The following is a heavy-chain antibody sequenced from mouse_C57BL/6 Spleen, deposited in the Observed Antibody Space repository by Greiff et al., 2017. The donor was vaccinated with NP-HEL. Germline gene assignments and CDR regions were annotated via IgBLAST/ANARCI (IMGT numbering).Heavy chain of an antibody. CDR3: ARRSTTVVAHWYFDV. D-gene: IGHD1-1*01. J-gene: IGHJ1*03. CDR1: GYTFTSYW. CDR2: IYPGSGST. V-gene: IGHV1-55*01. Sequence: QVQLQQPGAELVKPGASVKMSCKASGYTFTSYWLTWVKQRPGQGLEWIGDIYPGSGSTNYNEKFKSKATLTVDTSSSTAYMQLSSLTSEDSAVYYCARRSTTVVAHWYFDVWGTGTTVTVAS.